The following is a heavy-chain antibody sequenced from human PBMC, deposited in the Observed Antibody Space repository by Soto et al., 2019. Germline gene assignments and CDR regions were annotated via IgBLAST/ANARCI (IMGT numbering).Heavy chain of an antibody. D-gene: IGHD4-17*01. V-gene: IGHV4-59*01. J-gene: IGHJ4*02. CDR2: IYYSGST. Sequence: SETLSLTCTVSGGSISSYYWSWIRQPPGKGLEWIGYIYYSGSTTYNPSLKSRVTISVDTSKNQFSLKLSSVTAADTAVYYCATSIYDYGDYFRSWGQGTLVTVSS. CDR1: GGSISSYY. CDR3: ATSIYDYGDYFRS.